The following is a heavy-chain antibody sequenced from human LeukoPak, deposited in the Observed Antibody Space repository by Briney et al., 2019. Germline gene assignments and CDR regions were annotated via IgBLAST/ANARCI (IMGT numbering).Heavy chain of an antibody. V-gene: IGHV4-34*01. CDR2: INHSGST. CDR3: ARSRAYCSSTSCPRWFDP. CDR1: GGSFSGYY. J-gene: IGHJ5*02. D-gene: IGHD2-2*01. Sequence: PSETLSLTCAVYGGSFSGYYRSWIRQPPGKGLEWIGEINHSGSTNYNPSLKSRVTISVDTPKNQFSLKLSSVTAADTAVYYCARSRAYCSSTSCPRWFDPWGQGTLVTVSS.